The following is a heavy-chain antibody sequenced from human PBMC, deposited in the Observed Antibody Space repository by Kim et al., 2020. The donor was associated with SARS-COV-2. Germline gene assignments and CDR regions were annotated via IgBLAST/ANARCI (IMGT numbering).Heavy chain of an antibody. CDR3: AVRGATYWGFDY. J-gene: IGHJ4*02. D-gene: IGHD3-10*01. CDR2: IDPSDSYT. Sequence: GESLKISCKGSGYSFTSYWISWVRQMPGKGLEWMGRIDPSDSYTNYSPSFQGHVTISADKSISTAYLQWSSLKASDTAIYYCAVRGATYWGFDYWGQGTLVTVSS. V-gene: IGHV5-10-1*01. CDR1: GYSFTSYW.